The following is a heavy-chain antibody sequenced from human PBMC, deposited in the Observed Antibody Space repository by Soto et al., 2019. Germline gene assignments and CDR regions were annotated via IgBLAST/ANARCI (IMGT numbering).Heavy chain of an antibody. CDR2: IIPIFGTA. CDR3: ARIAAPTVDYYGMDV. Sequence: SVKVSCKASGGTFSSYAISWVRQAPGQGLEWMGGIIPIFGTANYAQKFQGRVTITADESTSTAYMELSSLRSEDTAVYYCARIAAPTVDYYGMDVWGQRTTVTVSS. J-gene: IGHJ6*02. D-gene: IGHD2-15*01. CDR1: GGTFSSYA. V-gene: IGHV1-69*13.